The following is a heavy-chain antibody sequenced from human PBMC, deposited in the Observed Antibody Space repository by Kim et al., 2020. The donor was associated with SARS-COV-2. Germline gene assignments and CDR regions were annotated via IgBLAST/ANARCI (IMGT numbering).Heavy chain of an antibody. CDR2: IYYSGST. J-gene: IGHJ4*02. CDR1: GGSISSYY. V-gene: IGHV4-59*01. CDR3: AREVGNGDLDY. Sequence: SETLSLTCTVSGGSISSYYWSWIRQPPGKGLEWIGYIYYSGSTNYNPSLKSRVTISVDTSKNQFSLKLSSVTAADTAVYYCAREVGNGDLDYWGQGTLVTVSS. D-gene: IGHD4-17*01.